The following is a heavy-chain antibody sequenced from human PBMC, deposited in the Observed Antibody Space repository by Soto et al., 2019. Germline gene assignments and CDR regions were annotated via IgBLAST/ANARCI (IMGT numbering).Heavy chain of an antibody. V-gene: IGHV3-23*01. J-gene: IGHJ5*02. CDR1: GFTFSSYA. Sequence: EVQLLESGGGLVQPGGSLRLSCAASGFTFSSYAMSWVRQAPGKGLEWVSAISGSGGSTYYADSVKGRFTIARDNSKNTLYLHMNSLRADDTAVYYCAKDLVYSSSWYLFDPWCHVTLVTVSS. CDR3: AKDLVYSSSWYLFDP. CDR2: ISGSGGST. D-gene: IGHD6-13*01.